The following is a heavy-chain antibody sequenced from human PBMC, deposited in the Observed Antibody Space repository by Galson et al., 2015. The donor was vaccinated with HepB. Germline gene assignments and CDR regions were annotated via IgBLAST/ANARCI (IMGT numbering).Heavy chain of an antibody. V-gene: IGHV3-11*01. Sequence: SLRLSCAASGFTFSDYYMSWLRQAPGKGLEWISYTTNDGSSTYVDSVKGRLTISRDNAKNSLDLQMHSLRAEDTAVYYCARDRGIVSTISAYYMDVWGKGTTVTVSS. D-gene: IGHD5/OR15-5a*01. CDR3: ARDRGIVSTISAYYMDV. J-gene: IGHJ6*03. CDR2: TTNDGSST. CDR1: GFTFSDYY.